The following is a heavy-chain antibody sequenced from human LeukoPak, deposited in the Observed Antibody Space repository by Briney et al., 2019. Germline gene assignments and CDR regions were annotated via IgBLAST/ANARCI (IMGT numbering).Heavy chain of an antibody. J-gene: IGHJ6*04. Sequence: SQTLSHTCTVSGGSISSGGYYWSWIRQHPGKGLEWIGYIYYSGSTYYNPSLKSRVTISVDTSKNQFSLKLSSVTAADTAVYYCAGDRPSDSSSWYYYYGMDVWGKGTTVTVFS. V-gene: IGHV4-31*03. CDR1: GGSISSGGYY. D-gene: IGHD6-13*01. CDR3: AGDRPSDSSSWYYYYGMDV. CDR2: IYYSGST.